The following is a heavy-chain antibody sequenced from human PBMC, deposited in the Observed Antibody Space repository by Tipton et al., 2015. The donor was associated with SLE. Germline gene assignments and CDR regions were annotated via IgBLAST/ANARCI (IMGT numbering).Heavy chain of an antibody. CDR1: GGSMTNYY. J-gene: IGHJ5*02. D-gene: IGHD6-19*01. V-gene: IGHV4-59*08. Sequence: LRLSCIVSGGSMTNYYWSWIRQPPGKGLEWIGYVHYSGSTNYNPSLQSRVTVSVDTSKNHFSLTLSSVTAADTAVYYCARGWWFDPWGQGTLVTVSS. CDR2: VHYSGST. CDR3: ARGWWFDP.